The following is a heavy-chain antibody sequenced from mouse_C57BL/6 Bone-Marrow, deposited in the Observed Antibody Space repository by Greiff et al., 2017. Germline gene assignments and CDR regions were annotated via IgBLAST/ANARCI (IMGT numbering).Heavy chain of an antibody. V-gene: IGHV1-55*01. D-gene: IGHD2-5*01. CDR2: IYPGSGST. CDR1: GYTFTSYW. J-gene: IGHJ1*03. CDR3: ARPYYSNYWYFDF. Sequence: VKLQQPGAELVKPGASVKMSCKASGYTFTSYWITWVKQRPGQGLEWIGDIYPGSGSTNYNEKFKSKATLTVDTSSSTAYMQLSSLTSEDSAVYYCARPYYSNYWYFDFWGTGTTVTVSS.